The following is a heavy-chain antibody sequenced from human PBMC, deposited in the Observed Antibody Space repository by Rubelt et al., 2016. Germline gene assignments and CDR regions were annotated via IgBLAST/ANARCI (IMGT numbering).Heavy chain of an antibody. V-gene: IGHV2-70*01. CDR2: IDWDDDK. Sequence: QVTLRESGPALVKPTQTLTLTCTFSGFSLSTSGMCVSWIRQPPGKALEWLALIDWDDDKYYSTSLKTRLTISKDTSKNQVVLTMTNMDPVDTATYYCARIQYSSGWFDNWFDPWGQGTLVTVSS. CDR3: ARIQYSSGWFDNWFDP. CDR1: GFSLSTSGMC. J-gene: IGHJ5*02. D-gene: IGHD6-19*01.